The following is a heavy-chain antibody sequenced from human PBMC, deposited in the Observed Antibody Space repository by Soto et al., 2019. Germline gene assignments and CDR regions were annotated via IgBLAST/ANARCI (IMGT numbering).Heavy chain of an antibody. CDR2: IIPTFGAA. Sequence: QVQLVQSGAEVRKPGSSVKVSCKAYRGTFSSNSFSWVRQAPGQGFEYMGGIIPTFGAANYAQRFKDRVTFTADESTTTVYMELSSLKPEYTAVYYCARPSKGHSSVFDIWGQGTLVTVSS. V-gene: IGHV1-69*01. J-gene: IGHJ4*02. CDR3: ARPSKGHSSVFDI. CDR1: RGTFSSNS.